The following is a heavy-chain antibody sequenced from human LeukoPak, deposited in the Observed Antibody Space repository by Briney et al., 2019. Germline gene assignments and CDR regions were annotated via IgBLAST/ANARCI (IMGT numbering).Heavy chain of an antibody. Sequence: GSSVKVSCKASGGTFSSYAISWVRQAPGQGLEWMGGIIPIFGTANYAQKFQGRVTITTDESTSTAYMELSSLRSEDTAVYYCASHPRPLGMSGGNYYDYWGQGTLVTVSS. CDR3: ASHPRPLGMSGGNYYDY. CDR1: GGTFSSYA. V-gene: IGHV1-69*05. D-gene: IGHD2-15*01. CDR2: IIPIFGTA. J-gene: IGHJ4*02.